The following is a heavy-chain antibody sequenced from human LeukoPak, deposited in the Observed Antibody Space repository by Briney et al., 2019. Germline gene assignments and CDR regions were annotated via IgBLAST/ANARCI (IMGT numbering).Heavy chain of an antibody. V-gene: IGHV3-23*01. Sequence: PGGSLRLSCAASGFTFTTYAMSWVRQAPGKGLEWVSAISGSGGSTYYADSVKGRFTISRDNSKDTLYLQMSSLRAEDTAVYYCAKDPRYSFGYWGQGILVTVSS. D-gene: IGHD5-12*01. J-gene: IGHJ4*02. CDR2: ISGSGGST. CDR3: AKDPRYSFGY. CDR1: GFTFTTYA.